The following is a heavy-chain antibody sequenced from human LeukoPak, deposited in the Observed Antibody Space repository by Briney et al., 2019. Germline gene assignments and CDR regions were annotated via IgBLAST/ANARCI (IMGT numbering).Heavy chain of an antibody. Sequence: ASVKVSCKASGHSFSVYHIHWVRQAPGQGLEWMAWINPNSGGTHSAQRFQGRVTMTSDTFISTVYMELSSLRSEETAVYYCARDQGLTAPPPYGLDVWGQGTTVIVSS. J-gene: IGHJ6*02. CDR1: GHSFSVYH. D-gene: IGHD5-18*01. CDR2: INPNSGGT. CDR3: ARDQGLTAPPPYGLDV. V-gene: IGHV1-2*02.